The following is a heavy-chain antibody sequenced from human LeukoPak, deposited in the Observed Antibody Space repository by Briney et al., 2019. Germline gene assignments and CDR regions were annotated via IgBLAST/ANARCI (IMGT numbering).Heavy chain of an antibody. Sequence: TGGSLRLSCAASGFTFSDHAMTWVRQYPGKGLEWVAAISGSGGDAAYADSVKGRFSISRDNSKNTVYLEMNSLSFDDTAVYYCAKGFGVVITLIYYMDVWGRGTTVTVSS. CDR1: GFTFSDHA. D-gene: IGHD3-3*01. CDR2: ISGSGGDA. J-gene: IGHJ6*03. V-gene: IGHV3-23*01. CDR3: AKGFGVVITLIYYMDV.